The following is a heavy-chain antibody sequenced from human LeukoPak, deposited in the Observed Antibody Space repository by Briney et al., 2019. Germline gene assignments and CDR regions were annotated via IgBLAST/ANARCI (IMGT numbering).Heavy chain of an antibody. CDR1: GGSFSGYY. J-gene: IGHJ4*02. Sequence: SETLSLTCAVYGGSFSGYYWSWIRQPPGKGLEWIGEINHSGSTNYNPSLKSRVTISVDTSKNQFSLKLSSVTAADTAVYYCARGARNGQGDYWGQGTLVTVSS. V-gene: IGHV4-34*01. CDR2: INHSGST. CDR3: ARGARNGQGDY. D-gene: IGHD2-8*01.